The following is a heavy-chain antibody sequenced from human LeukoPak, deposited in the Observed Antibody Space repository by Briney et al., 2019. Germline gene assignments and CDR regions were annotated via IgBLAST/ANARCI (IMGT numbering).Heavy chain of an antibody. V-gene: IGHV4-61*01. J-gene: IGHJ4*02. Sequence: SETLSLTCTVSGGSVSNASYYWSWIRQPPGKGLDWIGYVYYSGSTNYNPSLKSRVTISVDTSTNQFSLNLTSVTAADTAMYYCAIMHTGEYYFDYWGQGTLVTVSS. CDR3: AIMHTGEYYFDY. CDR1: GGSVSNASYY. D-gene: IGHD3-16*01. CDR2: VYYSGST.